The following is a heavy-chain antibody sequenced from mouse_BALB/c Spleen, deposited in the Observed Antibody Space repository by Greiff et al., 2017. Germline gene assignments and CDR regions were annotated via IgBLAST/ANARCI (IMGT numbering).Heavy chain of an antibody. V-gene: IGHV1-77*01. Sequence: VQLVESGAELARPGASVKLSCKASGYTFTDYYINWVKQRTGQGLEWIGEIYPGSGNTYYNEKFKGKATLTADKSSSTAYMQLSSLTSEDSAVYFCARNSGAMDYWGQGTSVTVSS. CDR1: GYTFTDYY. CDR2: IYPGSGNT. J-gene: IGHJ4*01. CDR3: ARNSGAMDY.